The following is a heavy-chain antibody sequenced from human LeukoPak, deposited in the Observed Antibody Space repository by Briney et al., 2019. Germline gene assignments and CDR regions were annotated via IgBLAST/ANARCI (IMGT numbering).Heavy chain of an antibody. CDR2: IYYSGST. CDR1: GGSISSSSYY. Sequence: SETLSLTCTVSGGSISSSSYYWGWIRQPPGKGLEWIGSIYYSGSTYYNPSLKSRVTISVDTSKNQFSLKLSSVTAADTAVYYCARGPGSSYYFDYWGQGTLVTVSS. D-gene: IGHD6-6*01. J-gene: IGHJ4*02. V-gene: IGHV4-39*07. CDR3: ARGPGSSYYFDY.